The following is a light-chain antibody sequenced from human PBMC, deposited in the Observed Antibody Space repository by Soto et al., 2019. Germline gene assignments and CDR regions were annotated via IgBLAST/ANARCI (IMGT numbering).Light chain of an antibody. V-gene: IGKV3-20*01. CDR1: QSVRSNY. CDR2: GAS. Sequence: EIVLTQSPGTLSLSPGERATLSCRASQSVRSNYLAWYQQKPGRAPRLLIYGASSRATGILDRFSGSGSGTDFTLTISRLEPEDFAVYYCQQYGSSPRAFGGGTKVEI. CDR3: QQYGSSPRA. J-gene: IGKJ4*01.